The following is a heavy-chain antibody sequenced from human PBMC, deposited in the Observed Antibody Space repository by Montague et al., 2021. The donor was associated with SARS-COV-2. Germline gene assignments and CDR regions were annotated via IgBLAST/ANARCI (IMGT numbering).Heavy chain of an antibody. CDR2: TYYRSMWKS. D-gene: IGHD6-13*01. CDR1: GDSVSSNSAT. J-gene: IGHJ4*02. CDR3: VRGIEAAGSYDY. Sequence: CAISGDSVSSNSATWNWIRQSPSRGLEWLGRTYYRSMWKSDYARXVKIRIAINPDTSKNQFSLQLSSVTPEDTALYYCVRGIEAAGSYDYWGQGTLVTVSS. V-gene: IGHV6-1*01.